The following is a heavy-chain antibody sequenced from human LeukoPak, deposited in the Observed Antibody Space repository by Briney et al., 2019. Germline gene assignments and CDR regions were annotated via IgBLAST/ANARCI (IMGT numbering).Heavy chain of an antibody. D-gene: IGHD3-9*01. CDR1: GGSISSSSYY. CDR3: ARARYVNSFYAFDI. V-gene: IGHV4-39*07. Sequence: PSETLSLTCTVSGGSISSSSYYWGWIRQPPGKGLEWIGNIYYSGNTNYSPSLKSRVTIFGDTSKNQFFLKLSSVTAADTAVYYCARARYVNSFYAFDIWGQGTLVTVSS. CDR2: IYYSGNT. J-gene: IGHJ3*02.